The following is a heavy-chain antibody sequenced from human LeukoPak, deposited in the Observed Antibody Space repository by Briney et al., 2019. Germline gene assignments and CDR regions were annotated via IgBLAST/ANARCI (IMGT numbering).Heavy chain of an antibody. CDR2: IYYSGST. Sequence: SETLSLTCTVSGGSMDKYYWNWIRQPPGKGLEWIGYIYYSGSTNYNPSLKSRVTISVDTSKNQFSLKLSSVTAADTAVYYCARGDGYDFWSGYHSLHYWGQGTLVTVSS. J-gene: IGHJ4*02. CDR3: ARGDGYDFWSGYHSLHY. D-gene: IGHD3-3*01. CDR1: GGSMDKYY. V-gene: IGHV4-59*01.